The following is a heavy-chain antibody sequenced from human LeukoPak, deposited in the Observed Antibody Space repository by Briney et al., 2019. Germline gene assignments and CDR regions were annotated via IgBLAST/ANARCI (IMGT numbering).Heavy chain of an antibody. CDR3: AKEGTWGNWYFDL. V-gene: IGHV3-30*18. CDR1: GFTFRNYG. Sequence: PGGSLSLSCAASGFTFRNYGMHWVRQAPGKGLEWVAVISGDGLTKYYADSVKGRFTLHRDNSRNTLYLEMNSLRDEDTAVYYCAKEGTWGNWYFDLWGRGTLVIVTS. J-gene: IGHJ2*01. CDR2: ISGDGLTK. D-gene: IGHD3-16*01.